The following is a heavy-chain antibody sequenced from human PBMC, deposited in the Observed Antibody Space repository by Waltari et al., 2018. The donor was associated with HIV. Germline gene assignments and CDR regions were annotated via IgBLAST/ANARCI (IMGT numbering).Heavy chain of an antibody. CDR1: GGSISSYY. Sequence: QVQLQESGPGLVKPSETLSLTCTVSGGSISSYYWSWIRQPPGKGLEWIGYIYYSGSTNYNPSLKSRVTISVDTSKNQFSLKLSSVTAADTAVYYCARDYYDRSGYYYGYSPWGQGTLVTVSS. D-gene: IGHD3-22*01. CDR3: ARDYYDRSGYYYGYSP. CDR2: IYYSGST. J-gene: IGHJ5*02. V-gene: IGHV4-59*01.